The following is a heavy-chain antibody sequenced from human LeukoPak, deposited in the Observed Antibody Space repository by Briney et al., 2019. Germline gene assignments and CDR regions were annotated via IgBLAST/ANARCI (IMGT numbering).Heavy chain of an antibody. J-gene: IGHJ4*02. Sequence: SETLSLTCTVSGGSISSYYWSWIRQPPGKGLEWIGYIYYSGSTNYNPSLKSRVTISVDTSKNQFSLKLSSVTAADTAVYYCARGLVSSGYYYAYFDYWGQGTLVTVSS. D-gene: IGHD3-22*01. CDR3: ARGLVSSGYYYAYFDY. V-gene: IGHV4-59*01. CDR1: GGSISSYY. CDR2: IYYSGST.